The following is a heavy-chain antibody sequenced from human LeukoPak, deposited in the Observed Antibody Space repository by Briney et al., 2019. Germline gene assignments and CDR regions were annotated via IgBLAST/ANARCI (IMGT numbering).Heavy chain of an antibody. Sequence: GESLKISCKGSGYSFSTYWIAWVRQMPGKDLEWMGIIYPGDSDTRYSPSFQGQVTISADKSISTAYLQWSSLKASDTAMYYCARMIPGNDAFDIWGQGTMVTVSS. D-gene: IGHD3-10*01. CDR3: ARMIPGNDAFDI. J-gene: IGHJ3*02. CDR1: GYSFSTYW. V-gene: IGHV5-51*01. CDR2: IYPGDSDT.